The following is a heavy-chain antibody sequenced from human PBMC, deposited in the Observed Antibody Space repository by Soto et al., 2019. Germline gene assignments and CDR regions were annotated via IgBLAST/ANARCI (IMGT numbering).Heavy chain of an antibody. D-gene: IGHD6-13*01. CDR3: ASCIAAAGNPDY. Sequence: ASVKVSCKSSGYIFTTYAMHWVRQAPGQRLEWMGWISAGNGNAKSSQKFQSRVTITRDISASTTYMELSSLTFEDTAVYYCASCIAAAGNPDYWGQGTLVTVSS. CDR2: ISAGNGNA. V-gene: IGHV1-3*01. J-gene: IGHJ4*02. CDR1: GYIFTTYA.